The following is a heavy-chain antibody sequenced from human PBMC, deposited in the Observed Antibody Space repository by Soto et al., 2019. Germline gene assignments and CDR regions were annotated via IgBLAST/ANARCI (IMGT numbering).Heavy chain of an antibody. Sequence: ASVKVSCKASGYTFTGYYMHWVRQAPGQGLEWMGWINPNSGGTNYAQKFQGRVTMTRDTSISTAYMELSRLRSDDTAVYYCARDYPYYYDSSGYFDYWGQGALVTVS. V-gene: IGHV1-2*02. D-gene: IGHD3-22*01. CDR2: INPNSGGT. CDR1: GYTFTGYY. J-gene: IGHJ4*02. CDR3: ARDYPYYYDSSGYFDY.